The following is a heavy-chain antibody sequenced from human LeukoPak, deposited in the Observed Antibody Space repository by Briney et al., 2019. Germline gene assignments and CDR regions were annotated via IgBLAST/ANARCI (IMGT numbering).Heavy chain of an antibody. CDR3: ARGDSSGYYCPY. J-gene: IGHJ4*02. D-gene: IGHD3-22*01. V-gene: IGHV3-21*01. Sequence: GGSLRLSCADSGLTFSRHNMNWVRQAPGKGLEWVSSISSSSSYIYYADSVKGRFTISRDNAMNSLYLQMNSLRAEDTAVYYCARGDSSGYYCPYWGQGTLVTVSS. CDR1: GLTFSRHN. CDR2: ISSSSSYI.